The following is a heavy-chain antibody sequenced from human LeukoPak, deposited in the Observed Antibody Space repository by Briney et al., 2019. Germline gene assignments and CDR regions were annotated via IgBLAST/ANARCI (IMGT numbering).Heavy chain of an antibody. CDR3: AKDNNYYGSGRSYFDY. CDR1: GFTVSSNY. Sequence: GGSLRLSCAASGFTVSSNYMSWVRQAPGKGLEWVSVIYSGGSTYYADSVKGRFTISRDNSKNTLYLQMNSLRAEDTAVYYCAKDNNYYGSGRSYFDYWGQGTLVTVSS. D-gene: IGHD3-10*01. V-gene: IGHV3-66*01. J-gene: IGHJ4*02. CDR2: IYSGGST.